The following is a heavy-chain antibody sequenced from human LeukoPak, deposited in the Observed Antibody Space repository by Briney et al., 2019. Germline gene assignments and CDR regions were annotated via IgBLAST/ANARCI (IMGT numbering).Heavy chain of an antibody. J-gene: IGHJ4*02. Sequence: SDSLSLTRTVSNGSISSDHWSWVRQPPGKGLEWIGYILTSGTTNYNPSLKSRLTISVDTSKNQFTLKLSSVTAADTAVYYCARLRVSGTYLYYFDYWGQGTLATVSS. D-gene: IGHD3-10*01. CDR3: ARLRVSGTYLYYFDY. V-gene: IGHV4-4*09. CDR1: NGSISSDH. CDR2: ILTSGTT.